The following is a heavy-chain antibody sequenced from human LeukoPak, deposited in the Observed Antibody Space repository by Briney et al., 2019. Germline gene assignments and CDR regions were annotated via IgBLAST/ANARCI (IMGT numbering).Heavy chain of an antibody. J-gene: IGHJ6*03. V-gene: IGHV3-49*04. Sequence: GGSLRLSCTASGFTFGDYAMSWVRQAPGKGLEWVGFIRSKAYGGTTEYAASVKGRFTISRDDSKSIAYLQMNSLKTEDTAVYYCTREGKGGPYYYYYYMDVWGKGTTVTVSS. CDR1: GFTFGDYA. CDR2: IRSKAYGGTT. CDR3: TREGKGGPYYYYYYMDV. D-gene: IGHD1-26*01.